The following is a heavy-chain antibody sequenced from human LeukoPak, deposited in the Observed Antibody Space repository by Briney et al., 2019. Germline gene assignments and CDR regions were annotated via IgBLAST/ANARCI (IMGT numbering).Heavy chain of an antibody. CDR2: IKEDGTEK. Sequence: GGSLRHSCAGSGFTFSDFWMTWVRQTPGKGLEWVANIKEDGTEKNLVDSVKGRFTISRDNTKNLLFLEMNNLRGDDTAIYYCVRESRPGGAMGLYHNLDYWGQGTLVAVSS. J-gene: IGHJ4*02. V-gene: IGHV3-7*01. CDR1: GFTFSDFW. D-gene: IGHD1-1*01. CDR3: VRESRPGGAMGLYHNLDY.